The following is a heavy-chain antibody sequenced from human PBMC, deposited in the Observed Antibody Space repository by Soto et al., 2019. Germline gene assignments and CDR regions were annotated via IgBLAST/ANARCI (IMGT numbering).Heavy chain of an antibody. CDR3: ARDLYMKETFWSGYHMDV. CDR1: GGSISSGGYY. Sequence: SETLSLTCTVSGGSISSGGYYWRWIRQHPGKGLEWIGYIYYSGSTYYNPSLKSRVTISGVTAKNQFSLKLSSVTAADTAVYDCARDLYMKETFWSGYHMDVWGQGTTVT. V-gene: IGHV4-31*03. D-gene: IGHD3-3*01. CDR2: IYYSGST. J-gene: IGHJ6*02.